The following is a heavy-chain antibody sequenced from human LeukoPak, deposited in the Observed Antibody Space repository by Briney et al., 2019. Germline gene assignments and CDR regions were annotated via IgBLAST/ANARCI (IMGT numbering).Heavy chain of an antibody. CDR3: AGGMTGGDY. CDR2: INPNSGDT. CDR1: GYTFTAYY. J-gene: IGHJ4*02. V-gene: IGHV1-2*02. Sequence: GASVTVSCKASGYTFTAYYIHWVRQAPGQGLEWMGWINPNSGDTNCAQKFQGRVTMTRDTSISTAYMELGRLKSDDTALYYCAGGMTGGDYWGRGTLVTVSS. D-gene: IGHD3-9*01.